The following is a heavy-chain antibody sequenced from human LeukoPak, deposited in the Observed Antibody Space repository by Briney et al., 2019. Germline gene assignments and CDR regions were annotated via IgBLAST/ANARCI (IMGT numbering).Heavy chain of an antibody. V-gene: IGHV4-30-4*01. Sequence: SQTLSLTCTVSGGSISSGDYYWSWIRQPPGKGLEWIGYIYYSGSTYYNPSLKSRVTISVDTSKNQFSLKLSSVTAADTAVYYCARDNWNYGSSMDVWGQGTTVTVSS. D-gene: IGHD1-7*01. CDR3: ARDNWNYGSSMDV. CDR1: GGSISSGDYY. J-gene: IGHJ6*02. CDR2: IYYSGST.